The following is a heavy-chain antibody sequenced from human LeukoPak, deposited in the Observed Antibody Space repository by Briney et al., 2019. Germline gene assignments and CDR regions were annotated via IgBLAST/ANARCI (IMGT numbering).Heavy chain of an antibody. J-gene: IGHJ6*03. CDR1: GFTFDDYG. CDR3: AKDLGPAPDYMDV. V-gene: IGHV3-20*04. CDR2: INWNGGST. Sequence: GGSLRLSCAASGFTFDDYGMTWVRQAPGKGLEWVSGINWNGGSTGYADSVKGRFTISRDNAKNSLYLQMNSLRAEDTALYYCAKDLGPAPDYMDVWGKGTTVTISS.